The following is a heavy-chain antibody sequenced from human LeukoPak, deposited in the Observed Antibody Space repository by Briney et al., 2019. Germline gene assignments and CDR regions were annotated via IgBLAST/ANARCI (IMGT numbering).Heavy chain of an antibody. CDR2: IYYSGST. V-gene: IGHV4-31*03. CDR3: ARARGLYYDFWSGYSDYFDY. Sequence: PSETLSLTCTVSGGSISSGGYYWSWIRQHPGTGLEWIGYIYYSGSTYYNPSLKSRVTISVDTSKNQFSLKLSSVTAADTAVYYCARARGLYYDFWSGYSDYFDYWGQGTLVTVSS. J-gene: IGHJ4*02. CDR1: GGSISSGGYY. D-gene: IGHD3-3*01.